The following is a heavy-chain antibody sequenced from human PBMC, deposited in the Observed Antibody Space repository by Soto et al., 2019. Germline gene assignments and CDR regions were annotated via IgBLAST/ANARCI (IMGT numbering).Heavy chain of an antibody. V-gene: IGHV3-30-3*01. Sequence: LRLSCAASGFTFSSYAMHWVRQAPGKGLEWVAVISYDGSNKYYADSVKGRFTISRDNSKNTLYLQMNSLRAEDTAVYYCARDGPGGYYITPYYYYYGMDVWGQGTTVTVSS. CDR1: GFTFSSYA. CDR2: ISYDGSNK. CDR3: ARDGPGGYYITPYYYYYGMDV. D-gene: IGHD3-3*01. J-gene: IGHJ6*02.